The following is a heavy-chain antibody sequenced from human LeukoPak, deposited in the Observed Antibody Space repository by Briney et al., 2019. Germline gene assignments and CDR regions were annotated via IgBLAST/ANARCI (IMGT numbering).Heavy chain of an antibody. D-gene: IGHD3-22*01. CDR3: ARARGSTMIVEDAFDI. J-gene: IGHJ3*02. Sequence: SETLSLTCTVSGGSISSYYWSWIRQPPGKGLEWIGYIYYSGSTNYNPSLKSRVTISVDTSKNQFSLKLSSVTAADTAVYYCARARGSTMIVEDAFDIWGQGTMVTVSS. CDR2: IYYSGST. V-gene: IGHV4-59*01. CDR1: GGSISSYY.